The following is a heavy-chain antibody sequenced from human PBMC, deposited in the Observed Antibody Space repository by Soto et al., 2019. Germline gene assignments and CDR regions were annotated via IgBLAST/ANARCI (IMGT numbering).Heavy chain of an antibody. V-gene: IGHV3-30*14. J-gene: IGHJ5*02. CDR3: VSDLQAGTDNVNGFEP. D-gene: IGHD2-8*01. CDR2: IAYDGSNR. CDR1: GFSISRSA. Sequence: QVQLVESGGGVVQPGRSLRLSCAASGFSISRSAMHWVRQAPGKGLEWVAVIAYDGSNRWYADSAKGRFTISRDDFKEKIFFGMRSPRGGDTAVYYCVSDLQAGTDNVNGFEPRGQGTVLAVSA.